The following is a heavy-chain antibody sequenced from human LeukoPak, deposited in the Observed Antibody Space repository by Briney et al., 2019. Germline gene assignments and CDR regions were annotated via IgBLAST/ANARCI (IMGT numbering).Heavy chain of an antibody. Sequence: PGGSLRLSCAASGFTFDDYTMHWVRQAPGKGLEWVSLISWDGGSTYYADSVKGRFTISRDNSKNSLYLQMNSLRTEVTALYYCAKDTQASGDLDYWGQGTLVTVSS. CDR1: GFTFDDYT. CDR3: AKDTQASGDLDY. CDR2: ISWDGGST. D-gene: IGHD2-21*02. J-gene: IGHJ4*02. V-gene: IGHV3-43*01.